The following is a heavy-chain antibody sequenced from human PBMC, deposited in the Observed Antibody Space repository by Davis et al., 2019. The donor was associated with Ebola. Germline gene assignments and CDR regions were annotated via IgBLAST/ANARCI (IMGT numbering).Heavy chain of an antibody. Sequence: GESLKISCAASGFNVSNNYMSWVRQAPGKGLEWVSSIFSRGNTYYADSVKGRFTVSRDTSKNMLYLQMSSLRVEDTAVYFCADVETGSAYWGQGTLVTVSS. J-gene: IGHJ4*02. CDR2: IFSRGNT. CDR3: ADVETGSAY. V-gene: IGHV3-66*01. D-gene: IGHD1-1*01. CDR1: GFNVSNNY.